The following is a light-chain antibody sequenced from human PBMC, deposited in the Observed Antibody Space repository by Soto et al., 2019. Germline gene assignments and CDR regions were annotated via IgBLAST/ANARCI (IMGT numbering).Light chain of an antibody. CDR2: DAS. CDR3: KQRSNWPLT. J-gene: IGKJ4*01. Sequence: EIVLTQSPATLSLSPGERATLSCRASQSVSSYLAWYQQKPGQAPRLLIYDASNRATGIPARFSGSGSGTDFTLTISSLEPEDFAVYYCKQRSNWPLTFGGGNKVEIK. V-gene: IGKV3-11*01. CDR1: QSVSSY.